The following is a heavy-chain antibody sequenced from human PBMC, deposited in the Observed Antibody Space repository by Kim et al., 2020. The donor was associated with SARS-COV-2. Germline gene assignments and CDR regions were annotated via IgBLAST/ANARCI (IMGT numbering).Heavy chain of an antibody. CDR1: GGSISNY. V-gene: IGHV4-59*01. D-gene: IGHD6-19*01. CDR3: VRDHSGWYAEN. J-gene: IGHJ1*01. CDR2: IYYSGTT. Sequence: SETLSLTCTVSGGSISNYWSWIRQPPGKGLEWIGYIYYSGTTNYNPSLRSRVTISVDTSKNQFSLKLSSVTAADTAVYYCVRDHSGWYAENWGQGTLVTVSS.